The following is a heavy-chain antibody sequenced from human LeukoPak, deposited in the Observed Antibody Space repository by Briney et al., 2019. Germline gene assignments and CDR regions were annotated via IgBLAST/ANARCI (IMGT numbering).Heavy chain of an antibody. D-gene: IGHD3-16*01. CDR1: GGSISSYY. CDR2: IYHSGST. CDR3: ARGVGLTQGGAFDF. J-gene: IGHJ4*02. Sequence: SETLSLTCTVSGGSISSYYWSWIRQPPGKGLEWIGSIYHSGSTHYRSSLKSRVTISVDTSKNQLSLKLTSVTAADTAVYYCARGVGLTQGGAFDFWGQGTLVTVSS. V-gene: IGHV4-4*09.